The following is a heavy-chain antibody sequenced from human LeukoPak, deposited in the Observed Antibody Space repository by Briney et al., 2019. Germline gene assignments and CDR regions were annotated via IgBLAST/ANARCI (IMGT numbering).Heavy chain of an antibody. V-gene: IGHV3-23*01. CDR1: GFTFDNHA. CDR3: ARDILRIAVTATFDF. Sequence: GGSLRLSCAASGFTFDNHAMNWVRQAPGKGLEWVSTISGNYGRTFYADSVKGRFTISRDTSNNTLFLHMRGLRAEDTATYYCARDILRIAVTATFDFWGRGTLVTVSS. CDR2: ISGNYGRT. J-gene: IGHJ4*02. D-gene: IGHD1/OR15-1a*01.